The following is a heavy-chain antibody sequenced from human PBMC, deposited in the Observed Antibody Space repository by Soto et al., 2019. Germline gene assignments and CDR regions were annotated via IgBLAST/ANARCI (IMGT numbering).Heavy chain of an antibody. CDR1: GGSISSGDYY. J-gene: IGHJ5*02. CDR2: IYYSGST. D-gene: IGHD2-15*01. V-gene: IGHV4-30-4*01. CDR3: ARGCSGGSCYAGFDP. Sequence: SETLSLTCTVSGGSISSGDYYWSWIRQPPGKGLEWIGYIYYSGSTYYNPSLKSRVTISVDTSKNQFSLKLSSVTAADTAVYYCARGCSGGSCYAGFDPWRQGTLVTVSS.